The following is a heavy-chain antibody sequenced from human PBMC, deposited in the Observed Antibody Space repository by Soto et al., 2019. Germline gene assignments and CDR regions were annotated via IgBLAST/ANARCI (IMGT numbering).Heavy chain of an antibody. V-gene: IGHV1-46*01. CDR2: INPHVGRK. J-gene: IGHJ5*02. CDR1: GETNASND. CDR3: ARSSVGNFGLHTEGTNCLAP. Sequence: GETNASNDIIWVQHAHGQGLELMVVINPHVGRKAYAQKFKGRVTLTRDLSASTVYMEVSSLTSEDTAMYYCARSSVGNFGLHTEGTNCLAPWGQGTLVNVS. D-gene: IGHD1-26*01.